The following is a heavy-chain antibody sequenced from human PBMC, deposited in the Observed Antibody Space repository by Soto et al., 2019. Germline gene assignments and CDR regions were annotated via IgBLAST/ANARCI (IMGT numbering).Heavy chain of an antibody. CDR3: ARSDDNWFDP. Sequence: SVKVSCKASGGTFSSYAISWVRQAPGQGLEWMGGIIPIFGTASYAQKFQGRVTITADESTSTAYMELSSLRSEDTAVYYCARSDDNWFDPWGQGTLVTVSS. CDR1: GGTFSSYA. CDR2: IIPIFGTA. V-gene: IGHV1-69*13. J-gene: IGHJ5*02.